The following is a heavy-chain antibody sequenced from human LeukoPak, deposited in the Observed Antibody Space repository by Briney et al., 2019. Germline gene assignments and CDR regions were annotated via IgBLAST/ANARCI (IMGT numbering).Heavy chain of an antibody. J-gene: IGHJ5*02. CDR3: ARDEGSSWKNWFDP. V-gene: IGHV3-48*03. CDR1: GFTFSSYE. D-gene: IGHD6-13*01. CDR2: ISSSGSTT. Sequence: GGSLRLSCAASGFTFSSYEMNWVRQAPGKGLEWVSYISSSGSTTYYADSVKGRFTTSRDNAKNSLYLQMNSLRAEDTAVYYCARDEGSSWKNWFDPWGQGTLVTVSS.